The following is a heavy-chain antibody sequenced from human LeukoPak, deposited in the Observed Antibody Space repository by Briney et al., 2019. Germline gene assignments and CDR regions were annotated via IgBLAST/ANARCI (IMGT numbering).Heavy chain of an antibody. CDR1: GFTFSGYS. CDR2: ISSSSSYI. V-gene: IGHV3-21*01. D-gene: IGHD1-26*01. CDR3: ARDPSGSYTTDY. Sequence: GGSLRLSCAASGFTFSGYSMNWVRQAPGKGLEWVSSISSSSSYIYYADSVKGRFTISRDNAKNSLDLQMNSLRAEDTAVYYCARDPSGSYTTDYWGQGTLVTVSS. J-gene: IGHJ4*02.